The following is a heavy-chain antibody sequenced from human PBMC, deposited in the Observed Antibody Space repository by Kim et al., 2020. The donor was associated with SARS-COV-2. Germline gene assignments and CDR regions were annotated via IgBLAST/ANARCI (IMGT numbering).Heavy chain of an antibody. CDR2: INAGNGNT. CDR3: ARVLGRGGGSGSPYYYYYGMDV. D-gene: IGHD3-10*01. Sequence: ASVKVSCKASGYTFTSYAMHWVRQAPGQRLEWMGWINAGNGNTKYSQKFQGRVTITRDTSASTAYMELSSLRSEDTAVYYCARVLGRGGGSGSPYYYYYGMDVWGQGTTVTVSS. V-gene: IGHV1-3*01. CDR1: GYTFTSYA. J-gene: IGHJ6*02.